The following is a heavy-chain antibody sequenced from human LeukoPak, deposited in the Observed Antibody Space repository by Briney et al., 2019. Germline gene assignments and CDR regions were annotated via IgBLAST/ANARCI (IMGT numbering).Heavy chain of an antibody. CDR2: INHSRST. D-gene: IGHD4-17*01. J-gene: IGHJ6*03. CDR1: GGSFSGYY. Sequence: SETLSLTCAVYGGSFSGYYWSWIRQPPGKGLEWIGEINHSRSTNYNPSLESRVTISVDTSKNQFSLKLSSVTAADTAVYYCARSYGDTNYYYYYMDVWGKGTTVTVSS. V-gene: IGHV4-34*01. CDR3: ARSYGDTNYYYYYMDV.